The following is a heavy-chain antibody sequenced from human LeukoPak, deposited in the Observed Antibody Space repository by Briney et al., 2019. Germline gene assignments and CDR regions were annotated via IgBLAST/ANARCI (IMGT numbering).Heavy chain of an antibody. CDR1: GFTFSNAW. J-gene: IGHJ4*02. CDR2: IKSKIDGGTT. V-gene: IGHV3-15*01. D-gene: IGHD3-22*01. CDR3: AGSGYSFDY. Sequence: GGSLRLSCAASGFTFSNAWMNWVRQAPGKGLEWVGRIKSKIDGGTTDYAAPVKGRITISRDDSKNTLFLQMNSLKTEDTAVYYCAGSGYSFDYWGQGTLVTVSS.